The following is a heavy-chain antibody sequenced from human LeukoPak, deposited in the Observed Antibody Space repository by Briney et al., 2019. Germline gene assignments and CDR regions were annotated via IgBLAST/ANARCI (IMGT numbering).Heavy chain of an antibody. Sequence: GGSLRLSCAAPGFTFSSYSMNWVRQAPGKGLEWVSSISSSSSYIYYADSVKGRFTISRDNAKNSLYLQMNSLRAEDTAVYYCARDPSGYCSSTSCYFIYYYYMDVWGKGTTVTVSS. D-gene: IGHD2-2*01. CDR2: ISSSSSYI. CDR1: GFTFSSYS. V-gene: IGHV3-21*01. J-gene: IGHJ6*03. CDR3: ARDPSGYCSSTSCYFIYYYYMDV.